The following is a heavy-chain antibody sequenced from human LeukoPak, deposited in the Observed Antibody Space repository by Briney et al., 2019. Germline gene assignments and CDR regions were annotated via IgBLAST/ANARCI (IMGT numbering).Heavy chain of an antibody. CDR2: IKQDGSEK. Sequence: GGSLRLSRAASGFTFSGSAMHWVRQASGKGLEWVANIKQDGSEKYYVDSVKGRFTISRDNAKNSLYLQMNSLRAEDTAVYYCARALISHYYYYMDVWGKGTTVTVSS. J-gene: IGHJ6*03. D-gene: IGHD2-8*01. V-gene: IGHV3-7*01. CDR3: ARALISHYYYYMDV. CDR1: GFTFSGSA.